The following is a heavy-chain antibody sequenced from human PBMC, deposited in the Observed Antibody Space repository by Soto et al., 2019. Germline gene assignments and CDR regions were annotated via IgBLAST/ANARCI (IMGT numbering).Heavy chain of an antibody. CDR2: IDTSGST. Sequence: QGQLQESGPGLVKPSETLSLTCTVSGGSISNYYCNWIRQPAGKGLEWIGRIDTSGSTNYNPSLKSRVTMSVDTSKQEFSLKLSSVTAAATALYYCARGGQDFWSGPFDYWGRGALVTVSS. CDR3: ARGGQDFWSGPFDY. V-gene: IGHV4-4*07. CDR1: GGSISNYY. D-gene: IGHD3-3*01. J-gene: IGHJ4*02.